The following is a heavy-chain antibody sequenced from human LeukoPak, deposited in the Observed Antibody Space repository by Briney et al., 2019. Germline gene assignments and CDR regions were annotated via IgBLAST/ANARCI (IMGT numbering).Heavy chain of an antibody. CDR2: ISGSGGST. D-gene: IGHD6-13*01. Sequence: GGSLRLSCAASGFTFSSYAMSWVRQAPGKGLEWVSAISGSGGSTYYADSVKGRFTISRDNSKNTLYLQTHSLRVEDTAVYYCAKGVSRYYYYGMDVWGQGTTVTVSS. CDR3: AKGVSRYYYYGMDV. V-gene: IGHV3-23*01. J-gene: IGHJ6*02. CDR1: GFTFSSYA.